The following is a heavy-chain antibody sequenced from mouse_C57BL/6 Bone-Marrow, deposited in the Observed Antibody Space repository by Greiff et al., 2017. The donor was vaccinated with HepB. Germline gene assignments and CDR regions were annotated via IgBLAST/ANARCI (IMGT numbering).Heavy chain of an antibody. CDR2: INPSSGYT. CDR3: ARSRYYGSSSPPQNYAMDY. Sequence: QVQLQQSGAELAKPGASVKLSCKASGYTFTSYWMHWVKQRPGQGLEWIGYINPSSGYTKYNQKFKDKATLTADKSSSTAYMQLSSLTYEDSAVYYCARSRYYGSSSPPQNYAMDYWGQGTSVTVSS. D-gene: IGHD1-1*01. CDR1: GYTFTSYW. J-gene: IGHJ4*01. V-gene: IGHV1-7*01.